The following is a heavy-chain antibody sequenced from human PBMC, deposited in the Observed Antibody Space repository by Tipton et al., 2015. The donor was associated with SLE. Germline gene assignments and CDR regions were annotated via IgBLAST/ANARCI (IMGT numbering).Heavy chain of an antibody. Sequence: QLVQSGAEVKKPGASVRVSCKASGYTFTSNDINWVRQAAGQGLEWMGWMNHNRDYTGYAQKFQGRVTMTTNNSINTAYMDLSSLSSEDTALYYCTRGRETRDAFDIWGQGTMVTVSS. V-gene: IGHV1-8*01. CDR1: GYTFTSND. CDR3: TRGRETRDAFDI. D-gene: IGHD1-26*01. CDR2: MNHNRDYT. J-gene: IGHJ3*02.